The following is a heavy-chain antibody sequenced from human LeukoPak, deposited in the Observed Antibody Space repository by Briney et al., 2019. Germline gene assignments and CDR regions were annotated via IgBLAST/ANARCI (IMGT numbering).Heavy chain of an antibody. Sequence: GGSLRLSCAASGFTFSSYWMSWVRQAPGKGLEWVANIKQDGSEKYYVDSVKGRFTISRDNAKNSLYLQMNSLRAEDTAMYYCAKDDDWGRFNHWGQGTLVTVSS. CDR2: IKQDGSEK. CDR3: AKDDDWGRFNH. V-gene: IGHV3-7*03. D-gene: IGHD3-16*01. J-gene: IGHJ1*01. CDR1: GFTFSSYW.